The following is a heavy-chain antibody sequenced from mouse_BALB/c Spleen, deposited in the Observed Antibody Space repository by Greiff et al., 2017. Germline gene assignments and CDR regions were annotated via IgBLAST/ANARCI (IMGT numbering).Heavy chain of an antibody. V-gene: IGHV5-6-5*01. D-gene: IGHD2-4*01. CDR3: ARGRTTMITGWFAY. J-gene: IGHJ3*01. CDR2: ISSGGST. CDR1: GFTFSSYA. Sequence: EVKLVESGGGLVKPGGSLKLSCAASGFTFSSYAMSWVRQTPEKRLEWVASISSGGSTYYPDSVKGRFTISRDNARNILYLQMSSLRSEDTAMYYCARGRTTMITGWFAYWGQGTLVTVSA.